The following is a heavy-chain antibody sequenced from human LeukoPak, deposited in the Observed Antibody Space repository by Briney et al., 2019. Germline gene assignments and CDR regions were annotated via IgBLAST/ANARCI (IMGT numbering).Heavy chain of an antibody. D-gene: IGHD5-24*01. CDR3: AREVMARCFDY. CDR2: IYTSGST. Sequence: PSQTLSLTCTVSGGSISSGSYYWSWIRQPAGKGLEWIGRIYTSGSTNYNPSLKSRVTISVDTSKNQFSLKLSSVTAADTAVYYCAREVMARCFDYWGQGTLVTVSS. J-gene: IGHJ4*02. V-gene: IGHV4-61*02. CDR1: GGSISSGSYY.